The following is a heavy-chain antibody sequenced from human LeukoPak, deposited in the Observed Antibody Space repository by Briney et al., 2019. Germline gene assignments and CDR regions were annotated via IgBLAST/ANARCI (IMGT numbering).Heavy chain of an antibody. CDR2: ISGGGGST. D-gene: IGHD3-16*01. CDR1: RFTFSTYA. V-gene: IGHV3-23*01. Sequence: GGSLRLSCAASRFTFSTYAMSWVRQAPGKGLEWVSGISGGGGSTYYADSVKGRFTISRDNAKNTLYLQMNSLRAEDTAVYYCARDFGSRGRLHLDYWGQGTLVTVSS. CDR3: ARDFGSRGRLHLDY. J-gene: IGHJ4*02.